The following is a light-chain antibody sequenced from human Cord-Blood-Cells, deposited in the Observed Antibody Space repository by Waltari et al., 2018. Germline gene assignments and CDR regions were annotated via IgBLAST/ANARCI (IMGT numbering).Light chain of an antibody. Sequence: QSALTQPASVSGSPGQSITISCTGTSRDVGSYNLVSWYQQHPGNAPKLKRYAGSKRPSGVSNRFSGSKSGNTASRTISGLQAEDEADYYCCSYAGSSTPVVFGGGTKLTVL. V-gene: IGLV2-23*01. CDR1: SRDVGSYNL. CDR3: CSYAGSSTPVV. CDR2: AGS. J-gene: IGLJ2*01.